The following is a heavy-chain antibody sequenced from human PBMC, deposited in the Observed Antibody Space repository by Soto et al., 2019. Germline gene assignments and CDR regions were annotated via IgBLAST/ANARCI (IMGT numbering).Heavy chain of an antibody. CDR1: GGTFRSYA. D-gene: IGHD3-10*01. Sequence: ASVKVSCKASGGTFRSYAISWVRQAPGQGLEWMGGIIPIFGTANYAEKVQGRVTITADESTSTAFMELSSVRAESTAVYYCARDLLLWFGELLYPYYMDVWGKGTTVTAP. V-gene: IGHV1-69*13. CDR3: ARDLLLWFGELLYPYYMDV. CDR2: IIPIFGTA. J-gene: IGHJ6*03.